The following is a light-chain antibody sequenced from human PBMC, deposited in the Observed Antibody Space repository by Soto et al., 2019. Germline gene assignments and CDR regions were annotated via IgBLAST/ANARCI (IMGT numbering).Light chain of an antibody. J-gene: IGKJ2*01. Sequence: EIVMTQSPATLSVSPGERVTLFCRASQSVNSRLAWYQQKPAQAPRLLIYDASNRATGIPARFSGSGSGTEFTLTISSMQSEDFAVYYCQQYKNWPPEYTFGQGTKLEIK. CDR3: QQYKNWPPEYT. CDR2: DAS. CDR1: QSVNSR. V-gene: IGKV3-15*01.